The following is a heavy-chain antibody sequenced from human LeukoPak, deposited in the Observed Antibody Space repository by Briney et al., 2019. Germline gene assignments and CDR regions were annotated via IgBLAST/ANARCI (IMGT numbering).Heavy chain of an antibody. Sequence: ASVKVSCKASGYTFTGYYMHWVRQAPGQGLEWMGWINPNSGGTNYAQKFQGRVTMTRDTSISTAYMELSRLRSDDTAVYYCARGEGYCSGGSCSTYYYYGMDVWGQGTTVTVSS. D-gene: IGHD2-15*01. V-gene: IGHV1-2*02. J-gene: IGHJ6*02. CDR3: ARGEGYCSGGSCSTYYYYGMDV. CDR1: GYTFTGYY. CDR2: INPNSGGT.